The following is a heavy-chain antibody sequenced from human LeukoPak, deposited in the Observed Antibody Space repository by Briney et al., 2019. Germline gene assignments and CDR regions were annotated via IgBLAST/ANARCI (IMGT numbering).Heavy chain of an antibody. CDR3: AGHSSSWYGWAKYFKH. CDR2: INPNSGGT. V-gene: IGHV1-2*02. J-gene: IGHJ1*01. Sequence: VASVKVSCKASGYTFTGYYMHWVRQAPGQGLEWMGWINPNSGGTNYAQKFQGRVTMTRDTSISTAYMELSRLRSDDTAGYYCAGHSSSWYGWAKYFKHWGQGTRVTVPS. D-gene: IGHD6-13*01. CDR1: GYTFTGYY.